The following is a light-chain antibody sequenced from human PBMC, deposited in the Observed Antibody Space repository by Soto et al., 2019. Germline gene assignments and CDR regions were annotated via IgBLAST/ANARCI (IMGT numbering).Light chain of an antibody. J-gene: IGKJ5*01. CDR2: DAS. CDR1: QDISKF. Sequence: DIQMTQSPSSLSASVGDRVTITCQASQDISKFLNWYQKKPGKPPKVLIYDASNLQTGVPSRFSGRGSGTDFTFTISSLQPDDSGTYYCQQYDDLPITFGQGHDW. CDR3: QQYDDLPIT. V-gene: IGKV1-33*01.